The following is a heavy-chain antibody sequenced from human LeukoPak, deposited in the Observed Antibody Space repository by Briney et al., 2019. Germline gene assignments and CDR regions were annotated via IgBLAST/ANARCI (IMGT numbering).Heavy chain of an antibody. D-gene: IGHD3-22*01. CDR3: ARDQYYYDSSGYGGLYHFDY. CDR1: GFTFSSYS. V-gene: IGHV3-48*01. Sequence: GGSLRLSCAASGFTFSSYSMNWVRQAPGKGLEWVSHISSSSSTIYYADSVKGRFTISRDNAKNSLYLQMNSLRAEDTAVYYCARDQYYYDSSGYGGLYHFDYWGQGTLVTVSS. CDR2: ISSSSSTI. J-gene: IGHJ4*02.